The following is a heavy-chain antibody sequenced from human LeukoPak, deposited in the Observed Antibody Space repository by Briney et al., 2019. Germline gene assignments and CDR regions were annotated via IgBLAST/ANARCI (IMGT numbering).Heavy chain of an antibody. Sequence: GESLKISCKGSGHSFTSYWISWVRQMPGKGLEWMGRIDPSDSYTNYSPSFQGHVTISADKSISTAYLQWSSLKASDTAMYYCARDDLDYYGSGQKKRSFDYWGQGTLVTVSS. CDR2: IDPSDSYT. D-gene: IGHD3-10*01. J-gene: IGHJ4*02. V-gene: IGHV5-10-1*01. CDR1: GHSFTSYW. CDR3: ARDDLDYYGSGQKKRSFDY.